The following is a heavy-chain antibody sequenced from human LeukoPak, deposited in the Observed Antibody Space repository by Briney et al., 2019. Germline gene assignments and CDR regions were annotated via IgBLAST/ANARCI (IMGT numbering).Heavy chain of an antibody. J-gene: IGHJ4*02. Sequence: ASVKVSCTASGYTFTSHGISWVRQAPGQGLEWMGWISGYNGNTNYARKVRGRVTMTTDTSTTTAYMELRSLGSDDTAVYYCAKKYYSIAAAATDYWGQGTLVTVSS. V-gene: IGHV1-18*01. CDR1: GYTFTSHG. D-gene: IGHD6-13*01. CDR3: AKKYYSIAAAATDY. CDR2: ISGYNGNT.